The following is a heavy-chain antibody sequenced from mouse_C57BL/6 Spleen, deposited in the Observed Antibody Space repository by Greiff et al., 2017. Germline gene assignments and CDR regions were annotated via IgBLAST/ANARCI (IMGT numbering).Heavy chain of an antibody. Sequence: VKLVESGPGLVAPSQSLSITCTVSGFSFTSYGVHWVRQPPGKGLEWLVVIWSDGSTTYNSALKSRLSISKDNSKSQVFLKMNRLQTDDTAMYYCARHDSSYWYFDVWGTGTTVTVSS. D-gene: IGHD1-1*01. CDR3: ARHDSSYWYFDV. J-gene: IGHJ1*03. CDR1: GFSFTSYG. CDR2: IWSDGST. V-gene: IGHV2-6-1*01.